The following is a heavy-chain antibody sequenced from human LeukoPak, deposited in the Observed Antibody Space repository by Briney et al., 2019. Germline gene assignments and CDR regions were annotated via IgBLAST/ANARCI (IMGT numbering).Heavy chain of an antibody. CDR2: INPDGNEK. CDR1: GFTFTIHW. V-gene: IGHV3-7*01. J-gene: IGHJ4*02. D-gene: IGHD1-1*01. Sequence: PGGSLRLSCEVSGFTFTIHWMCWVRQAPGKGLEWVAKINPDGNEKSYVDSVKGRFTVSRDNAKNSLYLQMNNLRAEDTAMYYCAKEEWYSFDNWGQGYLVTVSS. CDR3: AKEEWYSFDN.